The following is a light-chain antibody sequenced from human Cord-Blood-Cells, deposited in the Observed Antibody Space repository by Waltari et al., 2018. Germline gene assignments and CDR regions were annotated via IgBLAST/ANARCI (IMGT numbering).Light chain of an antibody. Sequence: QSALTQPASVSGSPGQSITISCTGTSSDAGAYNYVSWYQQHPGKAPKLMIYEVSNRPSGVSNRFSGSKSGNTASLTISGLQAEDEADYYCSSYTSSSTLVFGGGTKLTVL. CDR1: SSDAGAYNY. CDR3: SSYTSSSTLV. J-gene: IGLJ2*01. CDR2: EVS. V-gene: IGLV2-14*01.